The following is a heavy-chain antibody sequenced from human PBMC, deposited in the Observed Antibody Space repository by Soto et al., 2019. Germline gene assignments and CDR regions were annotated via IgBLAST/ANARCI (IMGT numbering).Heavy chain of an antibody. V-gene: IGHV1-3*01. CDR2: INAGNGNT. J-gene: IGHJ4*02. Sequence: ASVKASCKSSGDTFTSYAMHWVRQAPGQRLEWMGWINAGNGNTKYSQKFQGRVTITRDTSASTAYMELSSLRSEDTAVYYCASCGLPEQWQFDNWGQGTLVTVSS. CDR1: GDTFTSYA. CDR3: ASCGLPEQWQFDN. D-gene: IGHD6-19*01.